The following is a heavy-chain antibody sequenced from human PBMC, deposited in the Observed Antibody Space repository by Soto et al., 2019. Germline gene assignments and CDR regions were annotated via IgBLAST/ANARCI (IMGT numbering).Heavy chain of an antibody. J-gene: IGHJ4*02. D-gene: IGHD6-19*01. CDR2: ISGSGTST. V-gene: IGHV3-23*01. Sequence: PGGSLRLSCAASGFTFSSYSINWVRQAPGKGLEWVSAISGSGTSTDYADSVKGRFTISGDNSKNTLYLQMNSLRAEDTAVYYCAKSAIANAYSSGWYFDYWGLGTLVTVSS. CDR1: GFTFSSYS. CDR3: AKSAIANAYSSGWYFDY.